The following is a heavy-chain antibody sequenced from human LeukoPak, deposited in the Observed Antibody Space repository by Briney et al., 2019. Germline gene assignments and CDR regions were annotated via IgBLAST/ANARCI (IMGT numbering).Heavy chain of an antibody. Sequence: GGSLRLSCAASGFTFSSYVMSWVRQAPGKGLEWVSYINHNAETIYYADSVKGRFTISRDNAKNVLYLQMNRLRDGDTAVYFCARDSDWAFDNWGQGTLVTVSS. J-gene: IGHJ4*02. CDR2: INHNAETI. D-gene: IGHD2-21*02. CDR3: ARDSDWAFDN. V-gene: IGHV3-48*02. CDR1: GFTFSSYV.